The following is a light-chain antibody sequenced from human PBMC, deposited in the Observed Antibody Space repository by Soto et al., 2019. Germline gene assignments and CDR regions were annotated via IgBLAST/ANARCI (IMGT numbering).Light chain of an antibody. CDR2: GAS. Sequence: EMVLTQSPGTLSLSPGERVTLSFMASQSVSSRSLAWYQQKPGQAPRLLIYGASSRATGIPDRFSGSGSGTDFTLTIKRLGPEDFAVYYCQQYGSSPPITVGQGKRLEIK. V-gene: IGKV3-20*01. J-gene: IGKJ5*01. CDR1: QSVSSRS. CDR3: QQYGSSPPIT.